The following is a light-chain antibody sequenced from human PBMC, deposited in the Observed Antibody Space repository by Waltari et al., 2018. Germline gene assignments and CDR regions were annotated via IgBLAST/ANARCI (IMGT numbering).Light chain of an antibody. CDR3: SSYTTSSAPGV. Sequence: QSALTQPASVSGSPGQSITLSCSGTDSDVGAYDFVSWYQQHTGKPPHLIIYEGRNRPSGISNRFSASKSGNTASLTISGLQAEDEADYYCSSYTTSSAPGVFGTGTRVTVL. CDR2: EGR. V-gene: IGLV2-14*01. J-gene: IGLJ1*01. CDR1: DSDVGAYDF.